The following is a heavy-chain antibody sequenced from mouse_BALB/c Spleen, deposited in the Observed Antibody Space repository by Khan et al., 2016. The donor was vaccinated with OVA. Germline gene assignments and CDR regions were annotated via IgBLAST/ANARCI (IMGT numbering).Heavy chain of an antibody. V-gene: IGHV9-3-1*01. CDR2: INTYIGEP. J-gene: IGHJ3*01. Sequence: QIQLVQSGPELKKPGETVKISCRASGYTFTNYGMNWVKQAPGQGLEWMGWINTYIGEPTYADDFKGRFAFSLETSASTAYLQINNLKNEDTATYFCARSNGNYWFAYWGQGTLVTVST. D-gene: IGHD2-1*01. CDR1: GYTFTNYG. CDR3: ARSNGNYWFAY.